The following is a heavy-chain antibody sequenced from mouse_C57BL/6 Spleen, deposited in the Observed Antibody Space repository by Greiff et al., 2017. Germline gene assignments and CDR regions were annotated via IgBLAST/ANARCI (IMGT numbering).Heavy chain of an antibody. CDR1: GYTFTSYW. Sequence: QVQLQQPGAELVMPGASVKLSCKASGYTFTSYWMHWVKQRPGQGLEWIGEIDPSDSYTNYNQKFKGKSTLTVDKSSSTAYMQLSSLTSEYSAVYYCARRVYYYGSSYPDYWGQGTTLTVSS. V-gene: IGHV1-69*01. D-gene: IGHD1-1*01. J-gene: IGHJ2*01. CDR2: IDPSDSYT. CDR3: ARRVYYYGSSYPDY.